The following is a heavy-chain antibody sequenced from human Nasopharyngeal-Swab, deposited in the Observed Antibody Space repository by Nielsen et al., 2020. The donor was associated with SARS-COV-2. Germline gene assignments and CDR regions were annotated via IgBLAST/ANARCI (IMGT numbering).Heavy chain of an antibody. CDR3: ATSANFGPGGAGDY. Sequence: ASVKVSCKASDYSFNKNTVSWVRQGPGQGLEWMGWITGKNGNALYAETLQGRITMTTDTSTNTAYMELRSLRSDDTAVYYCATSANFGPGGAGDYWGQGTLVTVSS. CDR1: DYSFNKNT. D-gene: IGHD2-8*02. V-gene: IGHV1-18*04. CDR2: ITGKNGNA. J-gene: IGHJ4*02.